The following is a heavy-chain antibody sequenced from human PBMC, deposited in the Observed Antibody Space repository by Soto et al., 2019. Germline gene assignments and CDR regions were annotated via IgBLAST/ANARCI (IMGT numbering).Heavy chain of an antibody. CDR2: IYYSGST. J-gene: IGHJ4*02. D-gene: IGHD2-15*01. CDR1: GGSISSSSYY. CDR3: ARRGYCSGGSCYPTPFDY. V-gene: IGHV4-39*01. Sequence: SETLSLTCTVSGGSISSSSYYWGWIRQPPGKGLEWIGSIYYSGSTYYNPSLKSRVTISVDTSKNQFSLKLSSVTAADTAVYYCARRGYCSGGSCYPTPFDYWGQGTLVTVSS.